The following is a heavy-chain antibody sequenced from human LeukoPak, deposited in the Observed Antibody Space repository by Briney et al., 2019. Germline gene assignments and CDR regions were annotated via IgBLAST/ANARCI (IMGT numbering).Heavy chain of an antibody. D-gene: IGHD3-10*01. CDR2: IYYSGST. CDR3: ARDKMVREVWDQFDY. J-gene: IGHJ4*02. CDR1: GGSIRSGGYY. Sequence: SQTLSLTCTVSGGSIRSGGYYWRWIRQHPGKGLERIGYIYYSGSTYYNPSLKSRVTISVDTSKNQFSLKLSSVTAADSAVYYCARDKMVREVWDQFDYWGQGTLVTVSS. V-gene: IGHV4-31*03.